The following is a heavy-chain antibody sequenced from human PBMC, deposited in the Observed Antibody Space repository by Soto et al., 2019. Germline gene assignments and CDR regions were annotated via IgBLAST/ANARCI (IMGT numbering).Heavy chain of an antibody. Sequence: PSETLSLTCAVYGGSFSGYYWSWIRQPPGKGLEWIGEINHSGSTNYNPSLKSRVTISVDTSKSQFSLKLSSVTAADTAVYYCAREYCSGGSCYPHDAFDIWGQGTMVTVSS. J-gene: IGHJ3*02. CDR1: GGSFSGYY. CDR2: INHSGST. D-gene: IGHD2-15*01. CDR3: AREYCSGGSCYPHDAFDI. V-gene: IGHV4-34*01.